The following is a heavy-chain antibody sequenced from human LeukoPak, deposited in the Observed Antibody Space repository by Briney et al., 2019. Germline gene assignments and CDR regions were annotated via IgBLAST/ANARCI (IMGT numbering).Heavy chain of an antibody. CDR2: IYYSGST. CDR1: GGSISSYY. J-gene: IGHJ4*02. D-gene: IGHD4-17*01. V-gene: IGHV4-59*08. Sequence: SETLSLTCTVSGGSISSYYWSWIRQPPGKGLEWIGYIYYSGSTNYNPSLKSRVTISVDTSKNQFSLKLSSVTAADTAVYYCARGYRPQGLRFDYWGQGTLVTVSS. CDR3: ARGYRPQGLRFDY.